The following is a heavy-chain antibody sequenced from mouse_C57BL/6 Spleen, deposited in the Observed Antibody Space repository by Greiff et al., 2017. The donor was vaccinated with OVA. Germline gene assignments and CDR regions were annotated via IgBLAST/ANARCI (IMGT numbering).Heavy chain of an antibody. V-gene: IGHV5-17*01. CDR3: ARRSNLYYFDY. Sequence: DVMLVESGGGLEKPGGSLKLSCAASGFTFSDYGMHWVRQAPEKGLEWVAYISSGSSTIYYADTVKGRFTISRDNAKNTLFLQMTSLRSEDTAMYYCARRSNLYYFDYWGQGTTLTVSS. CDR2: ISSGSSTI. D-gene: IGHD2-5*01. J-gene: IGHJ2*01. CDR1: GFTFSDYG.